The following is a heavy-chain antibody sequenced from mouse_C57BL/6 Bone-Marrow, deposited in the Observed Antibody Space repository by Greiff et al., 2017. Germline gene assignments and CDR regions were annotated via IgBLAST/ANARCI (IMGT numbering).Heavy chain of an antibody. D-gene: IGHD1-1*01. CDR2: IYPRDGST. V-gene: IGHV1-85*01. CDR1: GYTFTSYD. CDR3: ERDDGSSYWYFDV. Sequence: QVQLQQSGPELVKPGASVKLSCKASGYTFTSYDINWVKQRPGQGLEWIGWIYPRDGSTKYNEKFKGKATLTVDTSSSTAYMELHSLTSEDSAVYFCERDDGSSYWYFDVWGTGTTVTVSS. J-gene: IGHJ1*03.